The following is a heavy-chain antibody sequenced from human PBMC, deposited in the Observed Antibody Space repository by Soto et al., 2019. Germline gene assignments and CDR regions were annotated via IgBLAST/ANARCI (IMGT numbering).Heavy chain of an antibody. CDR2: IRSKTYGERT. CDR3: QLFDYDSRGAIRS. Sequence: PGGSLTLSCLISGFSFGDNSMGWVRQPPGKGLEWVGFIRSKTYGERTDYAASVKGRFTISRHDSESIVYLQMNSLETEDTGLYYGQLFDYDSRGAIRSWGQGTLVTVSS. D-gene: IGHD3-22*01. CDR1: GFSFGDNS. J-gene: IGHJ4*01. V-gene: IGHV3-49*04.